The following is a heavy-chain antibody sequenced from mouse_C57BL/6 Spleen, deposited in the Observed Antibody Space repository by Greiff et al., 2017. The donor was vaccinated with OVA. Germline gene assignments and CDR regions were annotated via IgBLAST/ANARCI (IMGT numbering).Heavy chain of an antibody. CDR1: GYTFTSYW. CDR2: IVPSDSYT. CDR3: ARTLYYYGSSLFDD. V-gene: IGHV1-69*01. Sequence: QVHLQQPGAELVMPGASVKLSCKASGYTFTSYWMHWVKQRPGQGLEWIGEIVPSDSYTNYNQKFKGKATLTVDKSSSTAYMQLSSLTSEDSAVYYSARTLYYYGSSLFDDWGPGTTLTVSS. D-gene: IGHD1-1*01. J-gene: IGHJ2*01.